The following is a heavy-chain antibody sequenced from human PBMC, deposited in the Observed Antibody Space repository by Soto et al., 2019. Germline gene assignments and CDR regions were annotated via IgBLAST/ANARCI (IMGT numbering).Heavy chain of an antibody. D-gene: IGHD1-26*01. CDR2: ISGGGDAT. J-gene: IGHJ2*01. CDR1: GFTFINYA. CDR3: ASKILGATTRAEYCYFEH. Sequence: EVQLLESGGGLVQPGGSLRLSCAGSGFTFINYAMNWVRQAPGKGLEWVSSISGGGDATFFPDSVRGRFTFSRDKSKKTVTLQINALEVEDTAVYYCASKILGATTRAEYCYFEHWGRGTLVTVSS. V-gene: IGHV3-23*01.